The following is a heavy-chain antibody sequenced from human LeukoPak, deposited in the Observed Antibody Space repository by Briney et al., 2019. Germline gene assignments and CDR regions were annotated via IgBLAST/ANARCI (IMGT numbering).Heavy chain of an antibody. CDR1: GFTFSSYA. CDR2: IYSGGST. CDR3: ARDWGPYNWFDP. D-gene: IGHD3-16*01. Sequence: GGSLKLSCAASGFTFSSYAMSWVRQAPGKGLEWVSVIYSGGSTYYADSVKGRFTISRDNSKNTLYLQMNSLRAEDTAVYYCARDWGPYNWFDPWGQGTLVTVSS. V-gene: IGHV3-66*01. J-gene: IGHJ5*02.